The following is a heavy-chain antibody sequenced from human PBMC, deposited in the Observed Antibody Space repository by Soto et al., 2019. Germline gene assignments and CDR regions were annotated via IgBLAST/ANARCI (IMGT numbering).Heavy chain of an antibody. J-gene: IGHJ4*02. CDR1: GFTFSDYC. V-gene: IGHV3-30*18. CDR2: ISFDGTSK. D-gene: IGHD6-19*01. Sequence: PGGSLRLSCAASGFTFSDYCMHWVRQAPGKGLEWVAVISFDGTSKCSADYVKGRFTISRDSSKNTLFLQMNSMRIEDTAVYYCAKRGPTSSSGWFSIDYWGQGVLVTVSS. CDR3: AKRGPTSSSGWFSIDY.